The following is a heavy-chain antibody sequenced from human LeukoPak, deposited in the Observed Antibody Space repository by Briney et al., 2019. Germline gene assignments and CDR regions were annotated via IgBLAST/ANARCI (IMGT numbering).Heavy chain of an antibody. V-gene: IGHV1-69*05. CDR1: GGTFSSYA. CDR3: ARGYDSSGYSLGYFDY. J-gene: IGHJ4*02. D-gene: IGHD3-22*01. CDR2: IIPICGTA. Sequence: SVKVFCKASGGTFSSYAISWVRQAPGQGLEWMGRIIPICGTANYAQKFQGRVTITTDESTSKAYMELSSLRSEDTAVYYCARGYDSSGYSLGYFDYWGQGTLVTVSS.